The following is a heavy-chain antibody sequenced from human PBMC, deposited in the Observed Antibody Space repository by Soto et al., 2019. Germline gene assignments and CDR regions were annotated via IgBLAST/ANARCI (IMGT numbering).Heavy chain of an antibody. CDR3: ARGHYGDYA. D-gene: IGHD4-17*01. J-gene: IGHJ5*02. CDR2: IKQDGSGQ. CDR1: GFTFTTYW. Sequence: EVQLVESGGGLVRPGGSLRLSCAASGFTFTTYWMNWVRQAPGKGLEWVATIKQDGSGQYYVDSVKGRFAISRDNAKNSLSLQMNSLRADDTAVYYCARGHYGDYAWGPGTLVTVSS. V-gene: IGHV3-7*05.